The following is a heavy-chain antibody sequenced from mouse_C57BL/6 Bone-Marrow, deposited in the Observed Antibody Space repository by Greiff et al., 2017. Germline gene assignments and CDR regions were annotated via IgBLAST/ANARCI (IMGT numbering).Heavy chain of an antibody. CDR1: GYTFTSYW. V-gene: IGHV1-50*01. D-gene: IGHD3-3*01. J-gene: IGHJ3*01. CDR2: IDPSDSYT. Sequence: QVQLQQSGAELVKPGALVKLSCKASGYTFTSYWMQWVKQRPGQGLEWIGEIDPSDSYTNYNQKFKGKATLTVDTSSSTADMQLSSLTSEDSAVYYCAGDGTWFAYWGQGTLVTVSA. CDR3: AGDGTWFAY.